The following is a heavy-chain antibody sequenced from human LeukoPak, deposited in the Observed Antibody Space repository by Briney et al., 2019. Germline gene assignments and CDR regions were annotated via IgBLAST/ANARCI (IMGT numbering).Heavy chain of an antibody. J-gene: IGHJ4*02. CDR1: GFTFSSYA. Sequence: GGSLRLSCAASGFTFSSYAMSWVRQAPGKGLEWVSAISGSGGSTYYADSVKGRFTVPRDNSKNTLYLQVNSLRAEDTAVYYCAKESEDTAMVDFDYWGQGTLVTVSS. V-gene: IGHV3-23*01. D-gene: IGHD5-18*01. CDR3: AKESEDTAMVDFDY. CDR2: ISGSGGST.